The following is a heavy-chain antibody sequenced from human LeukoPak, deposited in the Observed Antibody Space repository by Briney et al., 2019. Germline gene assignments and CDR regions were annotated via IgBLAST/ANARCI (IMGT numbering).Heavy chain of an antibody. Sequence: GRSLRLSCEASGFTFDDYAMHWVRQGPGKGLEWVAGISWNSGMIGYADSVKGRFTSSRDNAKNTLYLQMNSLRAEDTAVYFCARVAFDSSGSMPIYFDYWGQGTLVTVSS. D-gene: IGHD3-22*01. CDR1: GFTFDDYA. CDR3: ARVAFDSSGSMPIYFDY. V-gene: IGHV3-9*01. CDR2: ISWNSGMI. J-gene: IGHJ4*02.